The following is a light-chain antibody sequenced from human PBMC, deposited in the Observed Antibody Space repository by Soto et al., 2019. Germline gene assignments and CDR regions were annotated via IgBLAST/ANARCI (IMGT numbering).Light chain of an antibody. J-gene: IGLJ1*01. CDR1: SSDVGGYNY. CDR3: CPYTRTRTLFV. Sequence: QSALTQPASVSGSPGQSITISCTGTSSDVGGYNYVSWYQQHPGKAPKLMIYEVSHRPSEISSRFSGSKSGNTASLTISGPQAEDEANYYCCPYTRTRTLFVFGTGTKLTAL. V-gene: IGLV2-14*01. CDR2: EVS.